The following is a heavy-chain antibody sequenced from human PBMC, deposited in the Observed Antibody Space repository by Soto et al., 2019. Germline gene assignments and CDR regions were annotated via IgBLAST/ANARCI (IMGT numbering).Heavy chain of an antibody. CDR1: GFIFSSYA. V-gene: IGHV3-23*01. D-gene: IGHD3-10*01. CDR2: IGGSGDNI. Sequence: GGSLRLSCVVSGFIFSSYAMIWVRQAPGKGLEWVSVIGGSGDNIHYADSVKGRFTISRDNSKNTLYLQMNSLRAEDTAVYYCGRADEEYYYGWGSYYTPNDAFDIWGQGKMVTVSS. CDR3: GRADEEYYYGWGSYYTPNDAFDI. J-gene: IGHJ3*02.